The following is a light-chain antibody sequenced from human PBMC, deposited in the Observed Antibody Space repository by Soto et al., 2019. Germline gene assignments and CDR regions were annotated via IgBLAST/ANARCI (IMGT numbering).Light chain of an antibody. J-gene: IGLJ1*01. Sequence: QSVLTQPASVSGSPGQSITISCTGTSSDVGGYNYVSWYQQHPGKAPKVMIYEVTNRPSGVSNRFSGSKSGNTASLTISGRQADDEADYYCSSYTSTITLIVFGSGTKLTVL. CDR1: SSDVGGYNY. CDR2: EVT. V-gene: IGLV2-14*01. CDR3: SSYTSTITLIV.